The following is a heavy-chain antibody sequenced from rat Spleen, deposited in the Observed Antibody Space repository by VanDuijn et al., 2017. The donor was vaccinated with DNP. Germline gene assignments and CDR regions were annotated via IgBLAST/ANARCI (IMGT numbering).Heavy chain of an antibody. D-gene: IGHD4-1*01. Sequence: EVQLVESGGGPVQPGRSLKLSCVASGFIFSNYWMTWIRQAPGKGLEWVASISNTGDNTYYSDSVKGRFSLSRDNAKSTLYLQMDSLRSEDTATYYCASHNAGYFDYWGQGVMVTVSS. J-gene: IGHJ2*01. CDR2: ISNTGDNT. CDR3: ASHNAGYFDY. V-gene: IGHV5-31*01. CDR1: GFIFSNYW.